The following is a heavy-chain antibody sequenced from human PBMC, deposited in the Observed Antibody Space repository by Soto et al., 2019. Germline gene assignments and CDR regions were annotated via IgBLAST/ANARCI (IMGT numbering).Heavy chain of an antibody. J-gene: IGHJ4*02. D-gene: IGHD6-19*01. CDR3: ARGPVSGWYDY. CDR2: ISYSGST. Sequence: QVQLQESGPGLVKPSQTLSLTCTVSGGSISSGGYYWSWIRQHPGKGLEGIGYISYSGSTYYNPSLRSRVTISVDTSKNQFSLKLSSVTAADTAVYYCARGPVSGWYDYWGQGTLVTVSS. CDR1: GGSISSGGYY. V-gene: IGHV4-31*03.